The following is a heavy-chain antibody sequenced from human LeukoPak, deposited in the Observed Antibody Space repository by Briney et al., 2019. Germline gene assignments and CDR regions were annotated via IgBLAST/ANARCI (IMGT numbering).Heavy chain of an antibody. J-gene: IGHJ4*02. D-gene: IGHD6-19*01. CDR3: ARRWYSSGPADY. CDR2: MYPGDSDV. V-gene: IGHV5-51*01. CDR1: GYTFTNYW. Sequence: SGGSLRLSCTATGYTFTNYWIAWVRQMPGRGLEWLGMMYPGDSDVRYSSSFAGQITISVDRATNTTHLQWSSLKASDTGIYFCARRWYSSGPADYWGQGTQVIASS.